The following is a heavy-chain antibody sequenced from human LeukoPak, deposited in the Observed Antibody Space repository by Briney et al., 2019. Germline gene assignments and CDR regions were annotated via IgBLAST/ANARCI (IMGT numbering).Heavy chain of an antibody. J-gene: IGHJ4*02. CDR1: GYTLTELS. V-gene: IGHV1-24*01. D-gene: IGHD2-2*01. CDR2: FDPEDGET. Sequence: ASVTVSCKVSGYTLTELSMHWVRQAPGKGLEWMGGFDPEDGETTYAQKFQGRVTMTEDTSTDTAYMELSSLRSEDTAVYYCCSSTSSHLSYWGQGTLVTVSS. CDR3: CSSTSSHLSY.